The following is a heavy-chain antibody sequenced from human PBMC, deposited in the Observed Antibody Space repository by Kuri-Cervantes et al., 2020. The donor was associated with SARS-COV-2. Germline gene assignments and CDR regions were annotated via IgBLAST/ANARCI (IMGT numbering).Heavy chain of an antibody. J-gene: IGHJ4*02. V-gene: IGHV4-30-2*01. Sequence: LRLSCGVSGGSISSVGYSWNWIRQPPGKGLEWIGYIYHSGATLYNPSVKSRVTMSIDKSKNQFSLKLRSVTAADMAVYYCARDRYFDYLRVNFFDYWGQGSLVTVSS. D-gene: IGHD3-9*01. CDR1: GGSISSVGYS. CDR2: IYHSGAT. CDR3: ARDRYFDYLRVNFFDY.